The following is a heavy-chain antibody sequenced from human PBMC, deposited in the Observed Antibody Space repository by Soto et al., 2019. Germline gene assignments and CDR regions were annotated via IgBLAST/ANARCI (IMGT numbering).Heavy chain of an antibody. V-gene: IGHV3-23*01. D-gene: IGHD3-16*02. CDR1: GFTFSSYA. CDR3: AKGGARYDYVWGSYRSDGSFDY. Sequence: EVQLLESGGGLVQPGGSLRLSCAASGFTFSSYAMSWVRQAPGKGLEWVSAISGSGGSTYYADSVKGRFTISRDNSKNPLYLQMNSLRAEDTAVYYCAKGGARYDYVWGSYRSDGSFDYWGQGTLVTVSS. J-gene: IGHJ4*02. CDR2: ISGSGGST.